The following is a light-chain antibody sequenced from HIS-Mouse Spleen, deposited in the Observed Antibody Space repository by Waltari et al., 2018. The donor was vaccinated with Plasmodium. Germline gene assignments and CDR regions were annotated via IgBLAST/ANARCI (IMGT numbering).Light chain of an antibody. V-gene: IGKV3-15*01. CDR1: QSVSSN. CDR3: QQYNNWPIT. CDR2: GAS. Sequence: EIVMTHSPATLSVSPGERATLPCRASQSVSSNLAWYQQKPGQAPRLLIYGASTRATGIPARFSGSGSGTEFTLTISSMQSEDFAVYYCQQYNNWPITFGQGTRLEIK. J-gene: IGKJ5*01.